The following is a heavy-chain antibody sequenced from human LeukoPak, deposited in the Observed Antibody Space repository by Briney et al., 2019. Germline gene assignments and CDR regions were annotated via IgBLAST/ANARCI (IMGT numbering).Heavy chain of an antibody. CDR3: AREVKQWLVWGYYFDY. D-gene: IGHD6-19*01. J-gene: IGHJ4*02. CDR1: VYTFTSYG. V-gene: IGHV1-18*01. Sequence: GASVKVSCKASVYTFTSYGISWVRQAPGQGLEWMGCISAYNGNTNYAQKLQGRVTMTTDTSTSTAYMELRSLRSDDTAVYYCAREVKQWLVWGYYFDYWGQGTLVTVSS. CDR2: ISAYNGNT.